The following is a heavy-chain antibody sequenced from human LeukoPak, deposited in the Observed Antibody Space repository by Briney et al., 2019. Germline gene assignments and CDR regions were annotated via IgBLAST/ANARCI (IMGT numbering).Heavy chain of an antibody. Sequence: PSQTLSLTCTVSGGSISSGGYYWSWIRQHPGKGLEWIGYIYYSGSTYYNPSLKSRVTISVDTSKNQFSLKLSSVTAADTAVYYCARGTSGSYNFDYWGQGTLVTVSS. CDR2: IYYSGST. J-gene: IGHJ4*02. D-gene: IGHD1-26*01. CDR1: GGSISSGGYY. CDR3: ARGTSGSYNFDY. V-gene: IGHV4-31*03.